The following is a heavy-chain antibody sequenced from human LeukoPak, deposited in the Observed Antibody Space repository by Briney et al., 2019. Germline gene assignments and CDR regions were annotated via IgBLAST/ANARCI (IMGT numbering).Heavy chain of an antibody. J-gene: IGHJ3*02. CDR2: INSGSSTI. CDR3: ARVLLERPGIDSFDM. D-gene: IGHD1-1*01. CDR1: GFILGSYS. V-gene: IGHV3-48*01. Sequence: GGSLRLSCGASGFILGSYSMDWVRQAPGKGLEWVSHINSGSSTIYYADSVKVRFTISRDNAGNSLYLQMNSLRAEDTAVYYCARVLLERPGIDSFDMWGQGTMVTVSS.